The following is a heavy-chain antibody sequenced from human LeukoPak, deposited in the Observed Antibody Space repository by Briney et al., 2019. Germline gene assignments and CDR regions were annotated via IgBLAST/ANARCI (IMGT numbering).Heavy chain of an antibody. CDR2: FYTSGGT. J-gene: IGHJ4*02. CDR3: SRARRYAPFAY. Sequence: PSETLSLTCTVSGGSISSGSYYWSWIRQPAGKGLEWIGRFYTSGGTNYNPSLKSRVTISVDTSKNQFSLKLSSVTAADTAVYYCSRARRYAPFAYWGQGTLVTASS. CDR1: GGSISSGSYY. D-gene: IGHD2-2*01. V-gene: IGHV4-61*02.